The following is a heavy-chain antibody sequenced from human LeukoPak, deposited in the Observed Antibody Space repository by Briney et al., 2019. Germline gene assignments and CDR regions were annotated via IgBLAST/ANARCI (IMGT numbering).Heavy chain of an antibody. CDR3: ARHRGYSYGYRDY. CDR1: GYTFSSYW. Sequence: GGSLRLSCAASGYTFSSYWMSWVRQAPGKGLEWVANINQDGSEKYYVHSVKGRFTMSRDNAKNSLYLQMNSLRAEDTAVYYCARHRGYSYGYRDYWGQGTLVTVSS. J-gene: IGHJ4*02. CDR2: INQDGSEK. V-gene: IGHV3-7*01. D-gene: IGHD5-18*01.